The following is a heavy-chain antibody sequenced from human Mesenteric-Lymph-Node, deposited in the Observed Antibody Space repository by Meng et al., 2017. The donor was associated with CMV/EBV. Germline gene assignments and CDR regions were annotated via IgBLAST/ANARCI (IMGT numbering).Heavy chain of an antibody. D-gene: IGHD3-10*01. Sequence: GWSLRLSCAASGFTFSSYAMHWFRQAPGKGLEWVSGISGSGASTSYTDSVKGRFTISRDNSRNTLHLQMNNLRDEDTAMYYCAKGHGSKSSPIDYWGQGTLVTVSS. J-gene: IGHJ4*02. CDR3: AKGHGSKSSPIDY. CDR2: ISGSGAST. V-gene: IGHV3-23*01. CDR1: GFTFSSYA.